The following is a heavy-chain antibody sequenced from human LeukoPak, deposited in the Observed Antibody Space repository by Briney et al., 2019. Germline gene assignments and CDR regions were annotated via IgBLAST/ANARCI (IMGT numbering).Heavy chain of an antibody. J-gene: IGHJ4*02. D-gene: IGHD4-17*01. V-gene: IGHV4-34*01. Sequence: SETLSLTCAVYGGSFSGYYWSWIRQPPGKGLEWIGEINHSGSTNYNPSLKSRVTISVDTSKNQFSLKLSSVTAADTAVYYCATGMTTVTTGANDYWGQGTLVTVSS. CDR3: ATGMTTVTTGANDY. CDR2: INHSGST. CDR1: GGSFSGYY.